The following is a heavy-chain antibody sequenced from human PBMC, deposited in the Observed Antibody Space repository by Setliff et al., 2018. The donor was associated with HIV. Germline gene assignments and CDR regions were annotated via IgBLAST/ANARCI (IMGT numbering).Heavy chain of an antibody. V-gene: IGHV3-48*01. J-gene: IGHJ4*02. CDR3: VRDRPGTDLAGLWDY. D-gene: IGHD1-1*01. CDR2: ISFTSNTI. CDR1: GFTFSNYA. Sequence: PGGSLRLSCAASGFTFSNYAMHWVRQAPGKGLEWVSYISFTSNTIYYANSVKGRFTISRDNAKNSLYLQMNSLRAEDTAVYYCVRDRPGTDLAGLWDYWGQGTLVTVSS.